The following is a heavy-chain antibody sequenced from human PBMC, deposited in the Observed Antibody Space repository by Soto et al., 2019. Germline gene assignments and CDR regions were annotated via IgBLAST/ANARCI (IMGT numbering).Heavy chain of an antibody. D-gene: IGHD3-16*01. CDR3: ARGGWGSVHDY. J-gene: IGHJ4*02. V-gene: IGHV3-23*01. CDR2: ITDSGGTT. CDR1: GFTFSSYA. Sequence: EVHLLESGGGLVQPGGSLRLSCAASGFTFSSYAMTWVRQAPGKGLEWVSDITDSGGTTYYADSVKGRFTISRDNSKNTLYLQMNSLPAEDTAVYFCARGGWGSVHDYWGRGTLVIVSS.